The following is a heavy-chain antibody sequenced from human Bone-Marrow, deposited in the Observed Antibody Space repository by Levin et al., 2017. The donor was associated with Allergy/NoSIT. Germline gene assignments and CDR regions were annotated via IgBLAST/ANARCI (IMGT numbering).Heavy chain of an antibody. J-gene: IGHJ4*02. CDR1: GFTFSNYG. CDR3: TKGVFDS. V-gene: IGHV3-23*01. CDR2: MSGINDAT. Sequence: GGSLRLSCVASGFTFSNYGMNWVRRAPGKGLEWVSLMSGINDATFYADSVKGRFTISRDNSRNTLYLQMNNLRAEDTAVYYCTKGVFDSWGQGTLVTVSA.